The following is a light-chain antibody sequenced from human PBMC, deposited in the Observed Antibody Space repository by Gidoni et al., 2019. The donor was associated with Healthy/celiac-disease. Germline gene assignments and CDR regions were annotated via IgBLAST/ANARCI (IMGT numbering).Light chain of an antibody. J-gene: IGLJ2*01. CDR1: SSNIGNNY. V-gene: IGLV1-51*02. CDR2: ENN. CDR3: GTCDSSLSAGV. Sequence: QSVLTQPPSVSAAPGQKVTIPCPGSSSNIGNNYVSWYQQLPGTAPKLLIYENNKRPSGIPDRFSGSKSGTSATLGITGLQTGDEADYYCGTCDSSLSAGVFGGWTNLTVL.